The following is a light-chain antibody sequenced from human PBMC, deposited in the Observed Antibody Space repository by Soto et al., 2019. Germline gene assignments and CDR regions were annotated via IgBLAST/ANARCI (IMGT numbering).Light chain of an antibody. V-gene: IGKV1-5*03. CDR3: QQYNSYPS. Sequence: DIQMTQSPSTLSASVGDRVTITCRASQSISSWLAWYQQKPGKAPKRLIYKASSIESGGPSRYSGGGSGTEITVTLSSLQTDDFATYYCQQYNSYPSFGGGTKVEI. CDR1: QSISSW. CDR2: KAS. J-gene: IGKJ4*01.